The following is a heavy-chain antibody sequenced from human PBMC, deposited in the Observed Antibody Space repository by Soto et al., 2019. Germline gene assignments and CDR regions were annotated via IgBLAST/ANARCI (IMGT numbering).Heavy chain of an antibody. D-gene: IGHD1-26*01. CDR2: LYAEGST. CDR1: GLTVSQNY. V-gene: IGHV3-53*01. Sequence: VQLVESGGGLIQPGGSLRLSCVASGLTVSQNYMAWVRQAPEMGPQWVSVLYAEGSTYYTESVKGRLTISRDPSKNTLFLQMDGLRAEDTAVYYCVRPRPSGENYGMDVWGQGTTVTVSS. CDR3: VRPRPSGENYGMDV. J-gene: IGHJ6*02.